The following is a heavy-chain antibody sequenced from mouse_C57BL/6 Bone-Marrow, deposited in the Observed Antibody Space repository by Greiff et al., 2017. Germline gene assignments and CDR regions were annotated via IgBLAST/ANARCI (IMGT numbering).Heavy chain of an antibody. CDR2: IYPRDGST. CDR3: ARDYCSSYWYFDV. Sequence: VQLQQSGPELVKPGASVKLSCKASGYTFTSYDINWVKQRPGQGLEWIGWIYPRDGSTKYNEKFKGKATLTVDTSSSTAYMELHSLTSEDSAVSFCARDYCSSYWYFDVWGTGTTVTVSS. J-gene: IGHJ1*03. D-gene: IGHD1-1*01. V-gene: IGHV1-85*01. CDR1: GYTFTSYD.